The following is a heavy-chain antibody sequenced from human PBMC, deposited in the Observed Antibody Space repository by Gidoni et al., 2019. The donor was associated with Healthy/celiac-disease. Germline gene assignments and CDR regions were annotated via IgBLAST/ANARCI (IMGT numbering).Heavy chain of an antibody. CDR2: INPSGGST. CDR3: ARDGNYDILTGPQRVYYYYYMDV. Sequence: QVQLVQSGAEVKKPGASVKVSCKASGYTFTSYYMHWVRQAPGQGLEWMGIINPSGGSTSYAQKFQGRVTMTRDTSTSTVYMELSSLRSEDTAVYYCARDGNYDILTGPQRVYYYYYMDVWGKGTTVTVSS. D-gene: IGHD3-9*01. V-gene: IGHV1-46*01. CDR1: GYTFTSYY. J-gene: IGHJ6*03.